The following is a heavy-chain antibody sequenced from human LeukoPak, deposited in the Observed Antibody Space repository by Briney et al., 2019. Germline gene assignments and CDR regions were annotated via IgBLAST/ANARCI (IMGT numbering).Heavy chain of an antibody. D-gene: IGHD6-19*01. V-gene: IGHV1-2*04. CDR2: INPNSGGT. Sequence: ASVKVSCKASGYTFTGYYMHWVRQAPGQGLEWMGWINPNSGGTNYAQKFQGWVTMTRDTSISTAYMELSRLRSDDTAVYYCARDRWAVAGSFDYWGQGTLVTVSS. CDR1: GYTFTGYY. CDR3: ARDRWAVAGSFDY. J-gene: IGHJ4*02.